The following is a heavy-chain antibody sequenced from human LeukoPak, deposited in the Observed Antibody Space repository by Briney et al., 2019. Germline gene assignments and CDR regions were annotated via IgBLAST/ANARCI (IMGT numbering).Heavy chain of an antibody. CDR1: GFTVSSNS. J-gene: IGHJ3*02. V-gene: IGHV3-53*01. CDR2: IYSAGST. D-gene: IGHD1-1*01. Sequence: GGSLRLSCTVSGFTVSSNSMSWVRQAPGKGLEWVSFIYSAGSTHYSDSVKGRFTISRDNSKNTLYLQMNSLRAEDTAVYYCAKDPEVHYQAFDIWGQGTMVTVSS. CDR3: AKDPEVHYQAFDI.